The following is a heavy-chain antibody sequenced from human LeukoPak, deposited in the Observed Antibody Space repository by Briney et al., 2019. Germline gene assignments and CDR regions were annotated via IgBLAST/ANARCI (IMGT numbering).Heavy chain of an antibody. Sequence: GASVKVSCKASGGTFSSYAISWVRQAPGQGLEWMGRIIPILGIANYAQKFQGRVTITADKSTSTAYMELSSLRSEDTAVYYCARDVGYSYGIDYWGQGTLVTVSS. V-gene: IGHV1-69*04. CDR3: ARDVGYSYGIDY. J-gene: IGHJ4*02. CDR2: IIPILGIA. D-gene: IGHD5-18*01. CDR1: GGTFSSYA.